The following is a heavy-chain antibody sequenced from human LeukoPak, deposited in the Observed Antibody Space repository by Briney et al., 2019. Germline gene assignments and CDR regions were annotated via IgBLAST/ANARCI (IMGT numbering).Heavy chain of an antibody. CDR2: ISWYSGSI. CDR1: GFTFDDYA. V-gene: IGHV3-9*01. CDR3: AELGITMIGAV. D-gene: IGHD3-10*02. Sequence: GRSLRLSCAASGFTFDDYAMHWVRQAAGKGLEWVSGISWYSGSIVYADSVQGRFPISRANGKNSLYLQMNRLRAEDTAVYYCAELGITMIGAVWGKGTTVTISS. J-gene: IGHJ6*04.